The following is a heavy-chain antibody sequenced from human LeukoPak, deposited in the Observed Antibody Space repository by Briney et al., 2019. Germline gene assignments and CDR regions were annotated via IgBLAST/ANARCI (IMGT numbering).Heavy chain of an antibody. CDR1: GYTFTSYG. CDR3: ARSLTPAYDILTGYFAFDI. Sequence: ASVKVSCKASGYTFTSYGISWVRQAPGQGLEWMGWMNPNSGNTGYAQKFQGRVTITRNTSISTAYMELSSLRSEDTAVYYCARSLTPAYDILTGYFAFDIWGQGTMVTVSS. J-gene: IGHJ3*02. V-gene: IGHV1-8*03. CDR2: MNPNSGNT. D-gene: IGHD3-9*01.